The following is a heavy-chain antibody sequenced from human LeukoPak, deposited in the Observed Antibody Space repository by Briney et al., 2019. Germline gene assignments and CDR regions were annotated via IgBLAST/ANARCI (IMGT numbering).Heavy chain of an antibody. J-gene: IGHJ6*03. CDR1: GFTVSSNY. CDR3: ARSTPYYYMDV. D-gene: IGHD2-2*01. V-gene: IGHV3-66*01. Sequence: GGSLRHSCAASGFTVSSNYMSWVRQAPEKGLEWVSVIYSGGSTYYADSVKGRFTISRDNSKNTLYLQMNSLRAEDTAVYYCARSTPYYYMDVWGKGSTVTVSS. CDR2: IYSGGST.